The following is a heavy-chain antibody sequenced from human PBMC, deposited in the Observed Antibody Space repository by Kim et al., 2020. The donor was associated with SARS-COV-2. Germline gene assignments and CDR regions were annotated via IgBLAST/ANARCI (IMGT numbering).Heavy chain of an antibody. CDR1: GGTFSSYA. V-gene: IGHV1-69*13. CDR2: IIPIFGTA. D-gene: IGHD2-2*02. CDR3: ASQSDIVVVPAAIAEYYYYYGMDV. J-gene: IGHJ6*02. Sequence: SVKVSCKASGGTFSSYAISWVRQAPGQGLEWMGGIIPIFGTANYAQKFQGRVTITADESTSTAYMELSSLRSEDTAVYYCASQSDIVVVPAAIAEYYYYYGMDVWGQGTTVTVSS.